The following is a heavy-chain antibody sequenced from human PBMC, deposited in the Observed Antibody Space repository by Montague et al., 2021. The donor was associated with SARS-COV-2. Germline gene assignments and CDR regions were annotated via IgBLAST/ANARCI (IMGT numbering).Heavy chain of an antibody. CDR1: GGSISSYY. CDR2: IYYSGRT. Sequence: SETLSLTCTVSGGSISSYYWNWIRQPPGKGLEWIGYIYYSGRTNYNPALKSRVTISVDTSKNQFSLKLSSVTAADTAVYYCAWGGGSGYSYYFDYWGQGSLVTVSS. V-gene: IGHV4-59*01. J-gene: IGHJ4*02. CDR3: AWGGGSGYSYYFDY. D-gene: IGHD3-22*01.